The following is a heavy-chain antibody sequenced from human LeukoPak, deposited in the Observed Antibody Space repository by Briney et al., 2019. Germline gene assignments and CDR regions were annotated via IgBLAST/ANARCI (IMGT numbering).Heavy chain of an antibody. V-gene: IGHV3-13*04. CDR1: GFTFGSYD. CDR2: IGTAGDT. J-gene: IGHJ5*02. Sequence: GGSLRLSCAASGFTFGSYDMHWVRQATGKGLEWVSAIGTAGDTYYPGSVKGRFTISRENAKNSLYLQMNSLRAGDTAVYYCARGGQVLLWFGELLLEGNWFDPWGQGTLVTVSS. D-gene: IGHD3-10*01. CDR3: ARGGQVLLWFGELLLEGNWFDP.